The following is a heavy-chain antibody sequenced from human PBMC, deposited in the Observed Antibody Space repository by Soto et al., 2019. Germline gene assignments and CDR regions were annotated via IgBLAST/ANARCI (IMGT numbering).Heavy chain of an antibody. CDR2: INPSGGST. J-gene: IGHJ6*02. CDR1: GYTFTSYY. Sequence: QVQLVQSGAEVKKPGASVKVSCKASGYTFTSYYMHWVRQAPGQGLEWMGIINPSGGSTSYAQKFQSRVTMTRDTSTSTVYMELSSLRSEDTAVYYCARTQIAAAVGYYYYYGMDVWGQGTTVTVSS. CDR3: ARTQIAAAVGYYYYYGMDV. D-gene: IGHD6-13*01. V-gene: IGHV1-46*01.